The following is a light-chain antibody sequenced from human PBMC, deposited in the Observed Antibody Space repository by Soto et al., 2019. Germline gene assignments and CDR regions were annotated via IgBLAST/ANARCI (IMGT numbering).Light chain of an antibody. J-gene: IGKJ2*01. CDR2: DAS. CDR1: QSVSSY. Sequence: EIVLTQSPATLSLSPGERATLSCRASQSVSSYLAWYQQKPGQAPRLLIYDASSRATDIPDRFSGSGSGTDFTLTISRLEPEDFAVYYCQQYATSPVMYTFGQGTQLEIK. V-gene: IGKV3-20*01. CDR3: QQYATSPVMYT.